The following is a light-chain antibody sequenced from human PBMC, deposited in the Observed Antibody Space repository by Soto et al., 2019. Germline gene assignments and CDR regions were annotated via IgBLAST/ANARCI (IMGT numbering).Light chain of an antibody. Sequence: AIRMTQSPSSFSASTGDRVTITCRPSQGISSYLAWYQQKPGKAPKLLIYAASTLQSGVPSRFSGSGSGTDFTLTISCLQSEDFATYYCQQYYSYPLTFGGGTKVDI. J-gene: IGKJ4*01. CDR1: QGISSY. V-gene: IGKV1-8*01. CDR3: QQYYSYPLT. CDR2: AAS.